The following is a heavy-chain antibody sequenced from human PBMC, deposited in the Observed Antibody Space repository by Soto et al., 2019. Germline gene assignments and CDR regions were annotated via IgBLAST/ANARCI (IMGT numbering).Heavy chain of an antibody. CDR3: ARGFGLSYGLDFFDF. J-gene: IGHJ4*02. V-gene: IGHV3-48*02. CDR2: ISAAGITI. D-gene: IGHD3-3*01. Sequence: EVQLVESGGGLVQPGGSLRLSCAASDFSLKSYTMSWVRQAPGKALEWVSFISAAGITIYYADSVRGRFTISRDNAKNSLYLQMNSLTDEDTAIYYCARGFGLSYGLDFFDFWGQGTLVTVSS. CDR1: DFSLKSYT.